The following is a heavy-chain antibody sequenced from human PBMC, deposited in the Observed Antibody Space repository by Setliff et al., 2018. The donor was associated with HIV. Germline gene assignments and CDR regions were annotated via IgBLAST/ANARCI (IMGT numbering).Heavy chain of an antibody. J-gene: IGHJ6*02. Sequence: GGSLRLSCAASGFTFSDYYMAWIRQAPGKGLEWISYLSGSSSQIKYADSVKGRFTISRDNAKNSLYMQMNSLRVEDTAVYFCTRKHRPGVGMDLWGQGTTVTVSS. V-gene: IGHV3-11*06. CDR1: GFTFSDYY. CDR2: LSGSSSQI. CDR3: TRKHRPGVGMDL.